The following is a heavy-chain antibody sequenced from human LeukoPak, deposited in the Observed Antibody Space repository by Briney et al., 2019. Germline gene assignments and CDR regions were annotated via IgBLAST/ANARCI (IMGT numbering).Heavy chain of an antibody. J-gene: IGHJ4*02. CDR2: IGGSGAST. CDR1: GFTFSSFT. Sequence: GGSLRLPCAASGFTFSSFTMTWVRQAPGKGLEWVSTIGGSGASTYYAGSVKGRFTISRDNSKNTLSLQMNSLGAEDSAIYYCAKNYYGSGTMGGYWGQGTLVTVSS. V-gene: IGHV3-23*01. CDR3: AKNYYGSGTMGGY. D-gene: IGHD3-10*01.